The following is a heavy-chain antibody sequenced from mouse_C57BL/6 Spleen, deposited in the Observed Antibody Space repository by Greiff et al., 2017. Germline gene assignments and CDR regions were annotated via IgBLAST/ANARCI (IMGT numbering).Heavy chain of an antibody. D-gene: IGHD2-3*01. V-gene: IGHV1-26*01. CDR3: AWGRYDYFDY. CDR2: INPNNGGT. Sequence: EVQLQQSGPELVKPGASVKISCKASGYTFTDYYMNWVKQSHGKSLEWIGDINPNNGGTSYNQKFKGKATLTVDKSSSTAYMELRSLTSEDSEVDYCAWGRYDYFDYWGQGTTLTVSS. CDR1: GYTFTDYY. J-gene: IGHJ2*01.